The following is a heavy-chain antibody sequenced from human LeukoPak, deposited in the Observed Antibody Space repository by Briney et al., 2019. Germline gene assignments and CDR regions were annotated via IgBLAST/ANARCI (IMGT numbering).Heavy chain of an antibody. CDR3: AREDVVLVDAVRYYYYGMDV. D-gene: IGHD2-8*01. CDR1: GYNFISYY. V-gene: IGHV1-46*01. CDR2: INPSGGSE. J-gene: IGHJ6*02. Sequence: ASVKVSCKASGYNFISYYMHWVRQAPGQGLEWMGIINPSGGSESYAQKFQDRVTMTRDTSTSTVYMELSSLKSEDTAVYYCAREDVVLVDAVRYYYYGMDVGGQGTTVSVSS.